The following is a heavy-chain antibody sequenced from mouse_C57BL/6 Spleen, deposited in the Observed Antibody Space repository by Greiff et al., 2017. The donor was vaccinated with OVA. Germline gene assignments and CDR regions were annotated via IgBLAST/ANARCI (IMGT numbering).Heavy chain of an antibody. CDR1: GFTFSDYG. CDR2: ISSGSSTI. D-gene: IGHD4-1*02. V-gene: IGHV5-17*01. CDR3: ARSTGTGMDY. J-gene: IGHJ4*01. Sequence: EVKLMESGGGLVKPGGSLKLSCAASGFTFSDYGMHWVRQAPEKGLEWVAYISSGSSTIYYADTVKGRFTISRDNAKNTLFLQMTSLRSEDTAMYYCARSTGTGMDYWGQGTSVTVSS.